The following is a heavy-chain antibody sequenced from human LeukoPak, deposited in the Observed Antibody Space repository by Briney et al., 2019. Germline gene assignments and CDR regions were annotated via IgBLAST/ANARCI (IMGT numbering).Heavy chain of an antibody. CDR2: IYYSGST. CDR1: GGSISSYY. CDR3: AREAIVATIRYFQH. Sequence: SETLSLTCTVSGGSISSYYWSWIRQPPGKGLEWIGYIYYSGSTNYNPSLKSRVTISVDTSKNQFFLKLSSVTAADTAVYYCAREAIVATIRYFQHWGQGTLVTVSS. D-gene: IGHD5-12*01. J-gene: IGHJ1*01. V-gene: IGHV4-59*12.